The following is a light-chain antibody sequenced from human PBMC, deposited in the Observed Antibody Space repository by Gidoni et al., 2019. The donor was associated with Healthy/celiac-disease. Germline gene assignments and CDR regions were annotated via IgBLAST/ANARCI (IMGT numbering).Light chain of an antibody. V-gene: IGKV1-5*03. CDR1: QSISNW. CDR2: EAS. CDR3: QQYNNYPVT. J-gene: IGKJ4*01. Sequence: DIQMTQSPSNLSASVGDRVTITCRARQSISNWLDWYQQKPGKGPNLLIYEASSLESGVPSRFSGSGSGTEFTLTVSNLQPDDFATYYCQQYNNYPVTFGGGTKVEIK.